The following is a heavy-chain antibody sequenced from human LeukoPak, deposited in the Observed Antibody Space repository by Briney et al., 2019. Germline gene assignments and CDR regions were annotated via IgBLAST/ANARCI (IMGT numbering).Heavy chain of an antibody. Sequence: ASVKVSCKASGYTFTSYDINWVRQASGQGGEWRGWINLNSGDRGFAQKFQGRVTLTWDSYISKAYMELRSLTDEDRAVYYCARNIVATTNYDSWGQGTLVTVSS. CDR3: ARNIVATTNYDS. CDR1: GYTFTSYD. V-gene: IGHV1-8*01. CDR2: INLNSGDR. J-gene: IGHJ4*02. D-gene: IGHD5-12*01.